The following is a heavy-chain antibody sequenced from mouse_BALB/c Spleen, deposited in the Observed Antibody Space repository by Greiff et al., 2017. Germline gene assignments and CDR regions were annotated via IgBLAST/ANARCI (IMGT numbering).Heavy chain of an antibody. V-gene: IGHV2-6-7*01. CDR1: GFSLTGYG. CDR2: IWGDGST. Sequence: VHLVESGPGLVAPSQSLSITCTVSGFSLTGYGVNWVRQPPGKGLEWLGMIWGDGSTDYNSALKSRLSISKDNSKSQVFLKMNSLQTDDTARYYCARDPSSYYYAMDYWGQGTSVTVSS. CDR3: ARDPSSYYYAMDY. D-gene: IGHD1-1*01. J-gene: IGHJ4*01.